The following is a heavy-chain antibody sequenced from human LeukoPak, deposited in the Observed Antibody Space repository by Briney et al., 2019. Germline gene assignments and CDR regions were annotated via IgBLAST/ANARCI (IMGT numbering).Heavy chain of an antibody. Sequence: SDTLSLTCTVSGGSFNNYFWSWIRQPTGKALEWIGYIYYSGTTSYNPSLKSRVTISLDTSRNQSSLNLSSVTAADTAVYYCVRSGGGTGSYWGQGTLVTVSS. CDR3: VRSGGGTGSY. CDR1: GGSFNNYF. D-gene: IGHD6-19*01. CDR2: IYYSGTT. J-gene: IGHJ4*02. V-gene: IGHV4-59*07.